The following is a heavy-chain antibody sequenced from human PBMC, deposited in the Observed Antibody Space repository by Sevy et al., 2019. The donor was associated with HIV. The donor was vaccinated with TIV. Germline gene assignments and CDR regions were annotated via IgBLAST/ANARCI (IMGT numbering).Heavy chain of an antibody. V-gene: IGHV3-23*01. CDR1: GFTFSVYA. J-gene: IGHJ3*02. D-gene: IGHD1-1*01. CDR2: ISGMGGST. CDR3: AKAGFHWKGAQGGDAFDI. Sequence: GGSLRLSCAASGFTFSVYAMSWVRQAPGKGLDWVSGISGMGGSTYYADSVKGRFTISRDTSKNSLYLQMNSLRAEDTAGYYFAKAGFHWKGAQGGDAFDIWAQGTMVTVSS.